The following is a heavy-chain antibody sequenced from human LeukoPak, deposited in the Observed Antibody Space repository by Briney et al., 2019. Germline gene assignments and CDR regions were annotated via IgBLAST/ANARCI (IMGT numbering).Heavy chain of an antibody. CDR1: GGSLNGYY. CDR3: ARHVYGEGMVV. V-gene: IGHV4-59*08. Sequence: SETLSLTCTVSGGSLNGYYWGWIRQPPGKGLECIGYIHSSEGTAHNDSLKSRLTISLGTSKNQFSLTLSSVTAADTAVYYCARHVYGEGMVVWGKGTTVTVSS. CDR2: IHSSEGT. J-gene: IGHJ6*04. D-gene: IGHD4-17*01.